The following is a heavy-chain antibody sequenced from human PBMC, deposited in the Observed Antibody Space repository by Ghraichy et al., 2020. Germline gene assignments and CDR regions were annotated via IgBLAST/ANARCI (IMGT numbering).Heavy chain of an antibody. J-gene: IGHJ6*02. V-gene: IGHV1-2*02. D-gene: IGHD3-16*02. CDR3: ARDIGGVIVRGGYYYYYGMDV. CDR2: INPNSGGT. Sequence: ASVKVSCKASGYTFTGYYMHWVRQAPGQGLEWMGWINPNSGGTNYAQKFQGRVTMTRDTSISTAYMELSRLRSDDTAVYYCARDIGGVIVRGGYYYYYGMDVWGQGTTVTVSS. CDR1: GYTFTGYY.